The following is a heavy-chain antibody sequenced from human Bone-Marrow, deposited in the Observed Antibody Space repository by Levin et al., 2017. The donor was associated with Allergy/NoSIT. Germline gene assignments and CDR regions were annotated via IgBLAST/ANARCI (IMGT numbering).Heavy chain of an antibody. CDR1: GFTFSSYA. CDR3: AKDYLGYCSGGSCYSFWFDP. CDR2: ISGSGGST. J-gene: IGHJ5*02. Sequence: GGSLRLSCAASGFTFSSYAMSWVRQAPGKGLEWVSAISGSGGSTYYADSVKGRFTISRDNSKNTLYLQMNSLRAEDTAVYYCAKDYLGYCSGGSCYSFWFDPWGQGTLVTVSS. D-gene: IGHD2-15*01. V-gene: IGHV3-23*01.